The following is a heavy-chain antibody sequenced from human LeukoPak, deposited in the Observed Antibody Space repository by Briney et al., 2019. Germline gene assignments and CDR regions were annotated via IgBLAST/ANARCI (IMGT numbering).Heavy chain of an antibody. CDR1: GGSISSSSHY. V-gene: IGHV4-39*01. D-gene: IGHD1-26*01. CDR2: IYYSGST. J-gene: IGHJ3*02. Sequence: PSETLSLTCTVSGGSISSSSHYWGWIRRPPGKGLEWIGSIYYSGSTYYNPSLKSRVTISVDTSKNQFSLKLSSVTAADTAVYYCARRELLRAFDIWGQGTMVTVSS. CDR3: ARRELLRAFDI.